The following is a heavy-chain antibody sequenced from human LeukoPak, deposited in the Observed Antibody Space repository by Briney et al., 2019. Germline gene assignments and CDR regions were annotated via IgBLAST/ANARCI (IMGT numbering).Heavy chain of an antibody. J-gene: IGHJ5*02. CDR3: ARDRLGGLDL. V-gene: IGHV3-7*01. D-gene: IGHD5-12*01. CDR2: IKQDGSEK. Sequence: GGSLRLSCAASGFTFSSYWMSWGRQAPGKGLEWVGNIKQDGSEKYYVDSLKGRFTISRDNAKNSLYLQMNSLRAEDTAVYYCARDRLGGLDLWGQGTLVTVSS. CDR1: GFTFSSYW.